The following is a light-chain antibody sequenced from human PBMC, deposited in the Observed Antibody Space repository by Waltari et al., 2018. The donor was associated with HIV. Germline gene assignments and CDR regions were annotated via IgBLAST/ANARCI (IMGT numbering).Light chain of an antibody. Sequence: QSALTQPATVSGSPGQSITISCTGGSNDVGGYNYVSWYQHLPGKAPTLIIYELRNLPSGVSNRFSGSKSGNTASLTISGLQAEDEADYYCTSYASSSSLLFGGGTKLTVL. CDR1: SNDVGGYNY. CDR2: ELR. V-gene: IGLV2-14*01. J-gene: IGLJ2*01. CDR3: TSYASSSSLL.